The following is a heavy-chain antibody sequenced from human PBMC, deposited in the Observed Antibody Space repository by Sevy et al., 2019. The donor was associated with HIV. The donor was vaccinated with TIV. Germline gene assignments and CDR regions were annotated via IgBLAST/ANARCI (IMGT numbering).Heavy chain of an antibody. J-gene: IGHJ6*02. D-gene: IGHD6-13*01. V-gene: IGHV4-4*07. CDR2: IYTSGST. CDR3: AGGGAAAVYYYGMDV. CDR1: GGSISSYY. Sequence: SETLSLTCTVSGGSISSYYWSWIRQPAGKGLEWIGRIYTSGSTNYNPSLKSRVTMSVDTSKNQFSLKLSSVTAADTAVYYCAGGGAAAVYYYGMDVWGQGTTVIVSS.